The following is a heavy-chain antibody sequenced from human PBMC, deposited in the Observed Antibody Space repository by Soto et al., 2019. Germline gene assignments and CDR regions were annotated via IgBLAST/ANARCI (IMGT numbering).Heavy chain of an antibody. D-gene: IGHD6-13*01. Sequence: PGGSLRLSCAASGFTFSSYWMSWVRQAPGKGLEWVANIKQDGSEKYYVDSVKGRFTISRDNAKNSLYLQMNSLRAEDTAVYYCARVSSSWYAGGSYFDYWGQGTLVTVSS. CDR2: IKQDGSEK. CDR1: GFTFSSYW. CDR3: ARVSSSWYAGGSYFDY. J-gene: IGHJ4*02. V-gene: IGHV3-7*01.